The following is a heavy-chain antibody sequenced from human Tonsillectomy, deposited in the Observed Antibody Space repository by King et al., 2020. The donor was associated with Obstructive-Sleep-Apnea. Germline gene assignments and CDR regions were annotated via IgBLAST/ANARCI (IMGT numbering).Heavy chain of an antibody. Sequence: VQLVESGGGVVQPGKSLRLSCAASGFSFSSYAMHWVRQAPGKGLEWVAVISYDGSGKYYADSVKGRFTISRDNSKNTLYLQMNSLRPEDTSVYFCARGGRLIRGWNYFDYWGQGTLVTVSS. J-gene: IGHJ4*02. CDR3: ARGGRLIRGWNYFDY. CDR1: GFSFSSYA. D-gene: IGHD3-10*01. CDR2: ISYDGSGK. V-gene: IGHV3-30*04.